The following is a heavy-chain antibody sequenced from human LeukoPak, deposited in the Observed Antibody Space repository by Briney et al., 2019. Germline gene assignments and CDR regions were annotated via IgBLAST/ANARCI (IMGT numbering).Heavy chain of an antibody. J-gene: IGHJ4*02. V-gene: IGHV4-39*07. CDR2: IYYSGST. CDR3: ARVNLGYCSGGSCYSAPFDY. D-gene: IGHD2-15*01. Sequence: SETLSLTCTVSGGSISSSSYYWGWIRQPPGKGLEWIGSIYYSGSTYYNPSLKSRVTISVDTSKNQFSLKLSSVTAADTAVYYCARVNLGYCSGGSCYSAPFDYWGQGTLVTVSS. CDR1: GGSISSSSYY.